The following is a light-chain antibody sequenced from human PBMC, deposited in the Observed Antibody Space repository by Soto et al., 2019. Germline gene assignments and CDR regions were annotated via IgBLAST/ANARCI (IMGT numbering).Light chain of an antibody. CDR1: QSISSH. J-gene: IGKJ4*01. Sequence: QMTQSPSSLFASVGDRVTITCRASQSISSHLNWYQQKVGQTPRLLIYAASTLQSEVPPRFSGSGSGTEFTLTIRGLQREDFANYYCQQSHSAPLTFGGGTKIQI. V-gene: IGKV1-39*01. CDR3: QQSHSAPLT. CDR2: AAS.